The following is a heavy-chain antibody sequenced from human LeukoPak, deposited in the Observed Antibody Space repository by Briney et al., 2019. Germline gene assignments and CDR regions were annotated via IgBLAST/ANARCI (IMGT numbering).Heavy chain of an antibody. CDR3: ARVGVGVGNAMDV. V-gene: IGHV4-59*01. CDR2: IYYSGTT. D-gene: IGHD2-21*01. J-gene: IGHJ6*04. CDR1: GGSISTYY. Sequence: SETLSLTCTVSGGSISTYYWPWIRQPPGKGLEWIGYIYYSGTTNYNPSLKSRATMSVDTSKNQFSLKLSSVTAAGTAVYYCARVGVGVGNAMDVWGKGTTVTVSS.